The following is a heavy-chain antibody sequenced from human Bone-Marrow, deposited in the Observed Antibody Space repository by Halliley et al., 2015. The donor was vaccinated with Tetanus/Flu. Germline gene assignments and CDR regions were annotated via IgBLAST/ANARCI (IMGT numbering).Heavy chain of an antibody. V-gene: IGHV3-21*01. Sequence: SLRLSCAASGFTFSSYSMNWARQAPGKGLEWVSSITSSGSYIYSADSMKGRFTISRDNAKNSLCLQMNSLRAEDTAVYYCAVTWGSTWYYFDYWGQGTLVTVSS. D-gene: IGHD6-13*01. J-gene: IGHJ4*02. CDR1: GFTFSSYS. CDR2: ITSSGSYI. CDR3: AVTWGSTWYYFDY.